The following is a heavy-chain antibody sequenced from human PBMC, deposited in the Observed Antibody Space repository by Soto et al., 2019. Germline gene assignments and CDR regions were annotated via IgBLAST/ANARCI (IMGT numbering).Heavy chain of an antibody. CDR2: IWYDGSNK. CDR1: GFTFSSYG. D-gene: IGHD3-3*01. V-gene: IGHV3-33*01. Sequence: QVQLVESGGGVVQSGRSLRLSCAASGFTFSSYGMHWVRQAPGKGLEWVAVIWYDGSNKYYADSVKGRFTISRDNSKNTLYLQMNSLRAEETAVYYCARGGITLFGVVTGDAFDIWGQGTMVTVSS. CDR3: ARGGITLFGVVTGDAFDI. J-gene: IGHJ3*02.